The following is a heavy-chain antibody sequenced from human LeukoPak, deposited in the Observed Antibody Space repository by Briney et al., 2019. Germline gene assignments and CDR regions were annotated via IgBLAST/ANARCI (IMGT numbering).Heavy chain of an antibody. CDR2: IYYGGST. J-gene: IGHJ5*02. CDR1: GVSINSSDYY. D-gene: IGHD2-15*01. Sequence: SETLSLTCTVSGVSINSSDYYWGWIRQPPGKGLEWIGSIYYGGSTYYNPSLKSRVTISVDTSMNQFSLKLSFVTTADTAVYYCARALGYCSGGSCTRGYNWFDPWGQGTLVTVPS. V-gene: IGHV4-39*01. CDR3: ARALGYCSGGSCTRGYNWFDP.